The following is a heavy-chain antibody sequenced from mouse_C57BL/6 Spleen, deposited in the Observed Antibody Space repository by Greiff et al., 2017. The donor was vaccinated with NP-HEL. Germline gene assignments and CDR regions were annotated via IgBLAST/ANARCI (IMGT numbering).Heavy chain of an antibody. V-gene: IGHV2-3*01. CDR3: AKGYFDV. Sequence: VKLMESGPGLVAPSLSLSITCTVSGFSLTSSGVSWVRQPPGNGLEWLGVIWGGGSTNYHSALISRPSLIQYNSQSQVFLKLNSLQTDDTATYYWAKGYFDVWGTGTTVTVSS. CDR1: GFSLTSSG. CDR2: IWGGGST. J-gene: IGHJ1*03.